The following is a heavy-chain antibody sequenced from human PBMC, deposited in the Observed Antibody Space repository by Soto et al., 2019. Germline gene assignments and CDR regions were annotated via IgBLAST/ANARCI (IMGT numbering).Heavy chain of an antibody. CDR3: ARVAGYEGFHFDY. Sequence: GGSLRLSCAASGFTFSSYGMHWVRQAPGKGLEWVAVIWYDGSNKYYADSVKGRFTISRDNSKNTLYLQMNSLRAEDTAVYYCARVAGYEGFHFDYWSQGTLVTVSS. CDR2: IWYDGSNK. J-gene: IGHJ4*02. V-gene: IGHV3-33*01. CDR1: GFTFSSYG. D-gene: IGHD1-1*01.